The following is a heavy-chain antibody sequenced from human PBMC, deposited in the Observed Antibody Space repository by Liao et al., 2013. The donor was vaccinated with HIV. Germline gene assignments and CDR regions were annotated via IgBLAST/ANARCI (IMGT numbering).Heavy chain of an antibody. V-gene: IGHV4-4*07. CDR3: ARRVEWELLPGYYYYYMDV. Sequence: QVQLQESGPGLVKPSETLSLTCTVSGGSISSYYWSWIRQPAGKGLEWIGRIYSSGSANYNPSLKSRVTMSVDTSKNQFSLKLSSVTAADTAVYYCARRVEWELLPGYYYYYMDVWGKGTTVTVSS. CDR1: GGSISSYY. D-gene: IGHD1-26*01. J-gene: IGHJ6*03. CDR2: IYSSGSA.